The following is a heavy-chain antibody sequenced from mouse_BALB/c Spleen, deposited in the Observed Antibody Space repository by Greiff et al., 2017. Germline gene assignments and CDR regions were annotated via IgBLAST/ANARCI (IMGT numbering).Heavy chain of an antibody. Sequence: QVQLKESGPGLVAPSQSLSITCTVSGFSLTSYGVHWVRQPPGKGLEWLGVIWAGGSTNYNSALMSRLSISKDNSKSQVFLKMNSLQTDDTAMYYCARDNYGSSSPYYFDYWGQGTTLTVSS. D-gene: IGHD1-1*01. CDR1: GFSLTSYG. CDR2: IWAGGST. J-gene: IGHJ2*01. CDR3: ARDNYGSSSPYYFDY. V-gene: IGHV2-9*02.